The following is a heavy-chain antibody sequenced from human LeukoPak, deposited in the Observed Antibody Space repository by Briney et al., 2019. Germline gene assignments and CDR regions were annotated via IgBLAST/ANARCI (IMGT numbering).Heavy chain of an antibody. V-gene: IGHV3-23*01. CDR2: ISGSGGST. J-gene: IGHJ4*02. CDR3: AKDHYWSIDY. CDR1: GFTFSSYA. Sequence: GGSLRLSCAASGFTFSSYAMSWVRQAPGKGLEWVSAISGSGGSTYYADSVKGRFTISRDIAKNTLYLQMSSLRAEDTGVYYCAKDHYWSIDYWGRGTLVTVSS. D-gene: IGHD3-3*01.